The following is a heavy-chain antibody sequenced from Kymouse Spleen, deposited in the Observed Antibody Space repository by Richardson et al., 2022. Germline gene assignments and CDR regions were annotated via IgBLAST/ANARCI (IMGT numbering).Heavy chain of an antibody. CDR2: ISGSGGST. Sequence: EVQLVESGGGLVQPGGSLRLSCAASGFTFSSYAMSWVRQAPGKGLEWVSAISGSGGSTYYADSVKGRFTISRDNSKNTLYLQMNSLRAEDTAVYYCAKAWYSSGWSYYYYGMDVWGQGTTVTVSS. D-gene: IGHD6-19*01. CDR3: AKAWYSSGWSYYYYGMDV. CDR1: GFTFSSYA. J-gene: IGHJ6*02. V-gene: IGHV3-23*04.